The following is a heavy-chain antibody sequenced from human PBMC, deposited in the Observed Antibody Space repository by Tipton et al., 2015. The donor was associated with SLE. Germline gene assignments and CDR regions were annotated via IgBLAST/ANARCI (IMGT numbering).Heavy chain of an antibody. CDR2: IYHSGST. Sequence: TLSLTCTVSGYSISSGYYWGWIRQPPGKGLEWIGSIYHSGSTYYNPSLKSRVTISVDTSKNQFSLKLSSVTAADTAVYYCARAPGVGYCSGGSCFTGAFDIWGQGTMVPVSS. J-gene: IGHJ3*02. CDR1: GYSISSGYY. V-gene: IGHV4-38-2*02. D-gene: IGHD2-15*01. CDR3: ARAPGVGYCSGGSCFTGAFDI.